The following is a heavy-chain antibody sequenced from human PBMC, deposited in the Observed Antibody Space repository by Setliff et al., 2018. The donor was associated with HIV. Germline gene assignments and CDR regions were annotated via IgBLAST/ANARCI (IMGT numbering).Heavy chain of an antibody. V-gene: IGHV3-30*07. Sequence: GGSLRLSCAASGFIFSTFPMHWVRQAPGKGLEWVAVMSGDANSKYYADSVKGRFTISRDTSKDTLYLQMNSLRAEDTAVYYCARVVGVAPYYYMDVWGKGTTVTVSS. D-gene: IGHD2-15*01. CDR3: ARVVGVAPYYYMDV. CDR1: GFIFSTFP. CDR2: MSGDANSK. J-gene: IGHJ6*03.